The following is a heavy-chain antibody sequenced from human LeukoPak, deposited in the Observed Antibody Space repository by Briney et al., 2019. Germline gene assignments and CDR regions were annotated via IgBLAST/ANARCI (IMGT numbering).Heavy chain of an antibody. CDR1: GFTFSSYA. Sequence: PGGPLRLSCAASGFTFSSYAMSWLRQPPGKGLEGIGYIYYSGSTNYNPSLTSRVTISVDTSKNPFSLKLGSVTAADTAVYYCARGIVVVPAASLRGLSSGPNWFDPWGQGTLVTVSS. D-gene: IGHD2-2*01. J-gene: IGHJ5*02. CDR3: ARGIVVVPAASLRGLSSGPNWFDP. CDR2: IYYSGST. V-gene: IGHV4-59*01.